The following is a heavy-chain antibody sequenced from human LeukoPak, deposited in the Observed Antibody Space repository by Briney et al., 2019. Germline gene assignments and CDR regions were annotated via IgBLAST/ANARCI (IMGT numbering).Heavy chain of an antibody. V-gene: IGHV6-1*01. D-gene: IGHD3-10*01. CDR1: GDSVSSYSAG. J-gene: IGHJ5*02. Sequence: SQTLSLTCAISGDSVSSYSAGWNWIRQSPSRGLEWLGRTYYRSKWYIDYAVSVKSRITINPDASKNQSSLQLDSVTPEDTAVYYCTGGGLVRGAPHWFAPWSQGTLVTVSS. CDR2: TYYRSKWYI. CDR3: TGGGLVRGAPHWFAP.